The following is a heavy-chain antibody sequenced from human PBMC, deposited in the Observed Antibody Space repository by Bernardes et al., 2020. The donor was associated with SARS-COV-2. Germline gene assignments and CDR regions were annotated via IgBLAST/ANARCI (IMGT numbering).Heavy chain of an antibody. CDR1: GFSFSSDW. Sequence: GGSLRLSCAASGFSFSSDWMHWVRQAPGKGLVWVSRINPDGRNTNYADSVKGRFTISRDSAKSTLYLQMNSLRAEDTAVYYCARDLGYCSNGVCSPWGQGTLVTVSS. CDR2: INPDGRNT. V-gene: IGHV3-74*01. CDR3: ARDLGYCSNGVCSP. D-gene: IGHD2-8*01. J-gene: IGHJ5*02.